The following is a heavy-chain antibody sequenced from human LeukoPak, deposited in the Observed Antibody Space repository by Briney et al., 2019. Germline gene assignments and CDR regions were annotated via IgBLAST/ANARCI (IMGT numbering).Heavy chain of an antibody. V-gene: IGHV1-8*01. CDR2: MYPNSGNT. CDR1: GYTFTSYD. CDR3: ARGSSDYYSDY. J-gene: IGHJ4*02. Sequence: ASVNDSCKASGYTFTSYDINWVRQATGQGLEWMGWMYPNSGNTGYAQKFQGRVTMTRNTSISTAYMELSSLRSEDTAVYYCARGSSDYYSDYWGQGTLVIVSS.